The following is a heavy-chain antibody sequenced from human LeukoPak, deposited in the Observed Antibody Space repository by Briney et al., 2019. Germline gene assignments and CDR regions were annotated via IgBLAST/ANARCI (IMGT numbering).Heavy chain of an antibody. CDR1: GYTFTGYY. J-gene: IGHJ4*02. V-gene: IGHV1-2*04. CDR3: ARELTGIAVAGPFDY. D-gene: IGHD6-19*01. CDR2: INPNSGGT. Sequence: ASVKVSCKASGYTFTGYYMHWVRQAPGQGLEWMGWINPNSGGTNYAQKFQGWVTMTRDTSISTAYMELSRLRSDDTAVYYCARELTGIAVAGPFDYWGQGTLVTVSS.